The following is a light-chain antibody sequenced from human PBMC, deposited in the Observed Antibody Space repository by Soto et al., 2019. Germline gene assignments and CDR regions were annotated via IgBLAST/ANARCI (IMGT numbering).Light chain of an antibody. CDR2: KAS. CDR1: QSISTW. J-gene: IGKJ4*01. Sequence: DIQMTQSPSTLSASVGDRVTITCRASQSISTWLAWYQQKPGKAPKLLIYKASSLESGVPSRFSGSGSGTEFTFTISSLQPDDFASYYCQQYNSYPLTLGGGTKVDIK. CDR3: QQYNSYPLT. V-gene: IGKV1-5*03.